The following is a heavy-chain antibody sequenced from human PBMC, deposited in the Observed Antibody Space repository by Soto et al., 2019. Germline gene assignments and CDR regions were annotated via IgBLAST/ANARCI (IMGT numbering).Heavy chain of an antibody. J-gene: IGHJ5*02. D-gene: IGHD3-3*01. V-gene: IGHV4-61*01. CDR1: GGSVSSGSYY. CDR2: IYYSGST. CDR3: ASSNRDFWSGYYHNWFDP. Sequence: SETLSLTCTVSGGSVSSGSYYWSWIRQPPGKGLEWIGYIYYSGSTNYNPSLKSRVTISVDTSKNQFSLKLSSVTAADTAVYYCASSNRDFWSGYYHNWFDPWGQGTLVTVSS.